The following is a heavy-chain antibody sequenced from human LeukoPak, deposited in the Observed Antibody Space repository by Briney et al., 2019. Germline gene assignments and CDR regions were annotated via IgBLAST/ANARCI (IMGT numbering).Heavy chain of an antibody. Sequence: SETLSLTCTVSGGSISSYYWSWIRQPAGKGLEWIGRIYTSGSTNYNPSLKSRVTMSVDTSKNQFSLKLSSVTAADTAVYYCARDRYSSGWQYYFDYWGQGTLVTVSS. D-gene: IGHD6-19*01. CDR1: GGSISSYY. CDR3: ARDRYSSGWQYYFDY. J-gene: IGHJ4*02. CDR2: IYTSGST. V-gene: IGHV4-4*07.